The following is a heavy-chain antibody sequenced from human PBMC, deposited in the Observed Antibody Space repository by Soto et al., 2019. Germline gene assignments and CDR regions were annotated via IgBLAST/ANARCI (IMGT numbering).Heavy chain of an antibody. J-gene: IGHJ6*02. CDR3: VRDMVATLDAYYYYAVDV. V-gene: IGHV1-2*02. D-gene: IGHD5-12*01. CDR1: GYSFTGYR. Sequence: QLQLVQSGAEVKNAGASVRVSCKPSGYSFTGYRLHWERQAPGQGLEWMGWHNPKNGESSYVRKFQDRVTKTSDTLISTADIDLNRLTYDYKDTYYCVRDMVATLDAYYYYAVDVWGQGTTVTDSS. CDR2: HNPKNGES.